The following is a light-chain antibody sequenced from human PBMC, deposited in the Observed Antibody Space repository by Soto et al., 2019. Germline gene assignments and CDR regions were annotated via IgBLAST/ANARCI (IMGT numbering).Light chain of an antibody. CDR1: QDLNSQ. V-gene: IGKV1-12*01. J-gene: IGKJ1*01. CDR3: LQGNSFPRT. Sequence: DIQMTQSPSSVSASVGDRVTITCRASQDLNSQLGWYQQKPGKAPNLLIYDASTLQSGVPSRFSGSASGTDFTLTINSLQPEDFATYYCLQGNSFPRTFGRGTKVDIK. CDR2: DAS.